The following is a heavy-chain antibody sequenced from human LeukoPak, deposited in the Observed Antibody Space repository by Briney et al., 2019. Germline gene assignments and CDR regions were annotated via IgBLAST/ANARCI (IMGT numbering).Heavy chain of an antibody. J-gene: IGHJ4*02. CDR1: GYSISSGYY. CDR2: IYHSGST. D-gene: IGHD6-13*01. Sequence: SETLSLTCAVSGYSISSGYYWGWVRQPPGKGLEWIGSIYHSGSTYYNPSLKSRVTISVDTSKNQFSLKLSSVTAADTAVYYCARPRYSSSQFDYWGQGTLVTVSS. V-gene: IGHV4-38-2*01. CDR3: ARPRYSSSQFDY.